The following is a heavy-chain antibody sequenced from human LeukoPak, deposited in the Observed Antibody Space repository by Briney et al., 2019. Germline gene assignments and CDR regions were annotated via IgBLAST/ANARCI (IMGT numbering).Heavy chain of an antibody. Sequence: PGRSLRLSCAASGFTFSSYGMYWVRQAPGKGPEWMAVIWFDGSTKYYADSVKGRFTISRDNSNNTLYLQMNSLRDDDTAVYYCARDEGIASYFDYWGQGTLVTVSS. J-gene: IGHJ4*02. V-gene: IGHV3-33*07. CDR3: ARDEGIASYFDY. CDR1: GFTFSSYG. CDR2: IWFDGSTK. D-gene: IGHD6-13*01.